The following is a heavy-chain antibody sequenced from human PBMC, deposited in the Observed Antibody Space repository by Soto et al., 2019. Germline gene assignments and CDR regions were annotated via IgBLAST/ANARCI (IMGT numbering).Heavy chain of an antibody. J-gene: IGHJ6*02. Sequence: SETLSLTCTVSGGSISSGGYYWSWIRQHPGKGLEWIGYIYYSGSTYYNPSLKSRVTISVDTSKNQFSLKLSSVTAADTAVYYCARNYYDNLGMVVWGQGTTVTVSS. CDR3: ARNYYDNLGMVV. V-gene: IGHV4-31*03. D-gene: IGHD3-22*01. CDR1: GGSISSGGYY. CDR2: IYYSGST.